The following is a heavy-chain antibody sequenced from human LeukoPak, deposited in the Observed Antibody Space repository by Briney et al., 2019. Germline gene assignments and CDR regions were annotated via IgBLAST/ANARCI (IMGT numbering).Heavy chain of an antibody. CDR1: GGSISYYY. Sequence: PSETLPLTCTVSGGSISYYYWSWIRQPAGKGLEWIGRVYSSGSANYNPSLKSRVTMSVDTSKNQFFLKLSSVTAADTAVYYCARDREAVANWGYDWFDPWGQGTLVTVSS. J-gene: IGHJ5*02. CDR3: ARDREAVANWGYDWFDP. CDR2: VYSSGSA. V-gene: IGHV4-4*07. D-gene: IGHD7-27*01.